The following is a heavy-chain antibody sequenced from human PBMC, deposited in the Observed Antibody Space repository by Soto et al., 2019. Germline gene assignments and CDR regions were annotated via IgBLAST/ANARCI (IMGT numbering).Heavy chain of an antibody. Sequence: QVQLQESGPGLVKPSETLSLTCTVSGGSINDFYWTWIWQSPGKGLEWIAYIYYSGSTYYNPSLKSRVTISLDTSKSPLSLLLNYVTAADTAVYFCARDLRFQGRDSDDYLGYGLDVWGQGTTVTVSS. J-gene: IGHJ6*02. CDR3: ARDLRFQGRDSDDYLGYGLDV. CDR2: IYYSGST. V-gene: IGHV4-59*13. CDR1: GGSINDFY. D-gene: IGHD4-17*01.